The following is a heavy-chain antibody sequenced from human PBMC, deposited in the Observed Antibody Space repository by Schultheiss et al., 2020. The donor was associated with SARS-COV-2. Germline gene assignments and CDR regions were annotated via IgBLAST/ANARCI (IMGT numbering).Heavy chain of an antibody. CDR2: IRSKANSYAT. CDR3: TRNSTSSGWFDP. D-gene: IGHD5-18*01. V-gene: IGHV3-73*01. CDR1: GFTFSSYA. Sequence: GGSLRLSCAASGFTFSSYAMSWVRQASGKGLEWVGRIRSKANSYATAYAASVKGRFIISRDESRNTSYLQMNSLKIEDTAVYYCTRNSTSSGWFDPWGQGTLVTVSS. J-gene: IGHJ5*02.